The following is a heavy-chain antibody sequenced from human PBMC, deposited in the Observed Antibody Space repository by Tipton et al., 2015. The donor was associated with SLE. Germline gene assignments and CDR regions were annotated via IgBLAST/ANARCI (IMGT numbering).Heavy chain of an antibody. CDR3: ARGYSSGWYDY. J-gene: IGHJ4*02. Sequence: TLSLTCTVSGGSFSSHYWSWIRQPPGKGLEWIGYIYYSGSTNYNPSLKSRVTISVDTSKNQFSLKLSSVTAADTAVYYCARGYSSGWYDYWGQGTLVTVSS. V-gene: IGHV4-59*11. CDR2: IYYSGST. D-gene: IGHD6-19*01. CDR1: GGSFSSHY.